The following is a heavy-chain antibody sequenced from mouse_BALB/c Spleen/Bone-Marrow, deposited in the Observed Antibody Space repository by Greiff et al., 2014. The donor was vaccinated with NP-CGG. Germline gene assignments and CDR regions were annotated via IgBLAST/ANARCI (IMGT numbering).Heavy chain of an antibody. D-gene: IGHD2-5*01. CDR1: GYTFTEYT. CDR3: ARGYSTYWFTY. Sequence: EVQLQQSGSELVKPGVSVKIFCKTSGYTFTEYTMHWVKQRHGKSLEWIGGINPNYGGTNYNQKFKGKATMTVDKSSSTAYMELRSLTSDDSAVYYYARGYSTYWFTYWGQGTLVTVSA. J-gene: IGHJ3*01. CDR2: INPNYGGT. V-gene: IGHV1-18*01.